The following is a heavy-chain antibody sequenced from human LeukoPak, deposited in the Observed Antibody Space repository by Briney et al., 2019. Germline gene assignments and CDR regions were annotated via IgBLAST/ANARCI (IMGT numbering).Heavy chain of an antibody. J-gene: IGHJ4*02. D-gene: IGHD1-26*01. CDR3: ARGEEGWGIVFDF. V-gene: IGHV3-11*04. CDR2: ISGSGTTI. Sequence: GGSLRLSCAASGFTFGAYYMSWLRQAPGKGLEWLSYISGSGTTIYYADSVKGRFTISRDNAKNSLYLQMNSLKTEDRAVYYCARGEEGWGIVFDFWGQGTLVTASS. CDR1: GFTFGAYY.